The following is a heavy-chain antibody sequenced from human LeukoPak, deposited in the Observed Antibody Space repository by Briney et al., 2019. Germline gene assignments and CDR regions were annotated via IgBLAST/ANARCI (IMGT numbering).Heavy chain of an antibody. CDR2: FSSGGDTT. D-gene: IGHD2-2*01. CDR1: GFTFSDYA. Sequence: GGSLRLSCAASGFTFSDYAMSWVRQSPGRGLEWVSAFSSGGDTTYYADSVKGRFTISRDNSKNTLYLQMNSLRGEDTAVYYCLKGRLAWGCSSTSCPTPFDPSGQGTLVTVSS. V-gene: IGHV3-23*01. J-gene: IGHJ5*02. CDR3: LKGRLAWGCSSTSCPTPFDP.